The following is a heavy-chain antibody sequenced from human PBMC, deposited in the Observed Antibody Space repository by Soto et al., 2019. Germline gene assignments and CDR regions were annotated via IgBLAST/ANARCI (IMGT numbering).Heavy chain of an antibody. D-gene: IGHD6-13*01. J-gene: IGHJ5*02. CDR3: ARDQGVAAAGITWFDP. CDR1: GASMNSYH. Sequence: PSETLSLTCTVSGASMNSYHWSWIRQPAGKGLEWIGHIHSSGSTNYNPSLKSRVTMSVDTSKNQFSLRLMSLTAADTAVYYCARDQGVAAAGITWFDPWGQGSLVPVYS. CDR2: IHSSGST. V-gene: IGHV4-4*07.